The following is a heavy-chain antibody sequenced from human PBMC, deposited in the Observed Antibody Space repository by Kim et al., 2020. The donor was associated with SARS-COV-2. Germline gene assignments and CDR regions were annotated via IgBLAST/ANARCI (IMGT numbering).Heavy chain of an antibody. V-gene: IGHV1-2*02. CDR3: ARALSGARTSYYYYMDV. D-gene: IGHD7-27*01. J-gene: IGHJ6*03. CDR2: INPNSGGT. Sequence: ASVKVSCKASGYTFTGYYMHWVRQAPGQGLEWMGWINPNSGGTNYAQKFQGRVTMTRDTSISTAYMELSRLRSDDTAVYYCARALSGARTSYYYYMDVWGKGTTVTVSS. CDR1: GYTFTGYY.